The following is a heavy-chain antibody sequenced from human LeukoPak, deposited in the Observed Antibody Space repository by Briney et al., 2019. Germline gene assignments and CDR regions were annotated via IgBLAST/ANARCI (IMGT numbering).Heavy chain of an antibody. CDR2: IDPSDSYT. Sequence: GESLKISCQGSGYSFTSYWISWVRQLPGKGLEWMGRIDPSDSYTNYSPSFQGHVTISADKSISTAYLQWSSLKASDTAMYYCARQLLWFGEPNNWFDPWGQGTLVTVSS. D-gene: IGHD3-10*01. V-gene: IGHV5-10-1*01. CDR3: ARQLLWFGEPNNWFDP. J-gene: IGHJ5*02. CDR1: GYSFTSYW.